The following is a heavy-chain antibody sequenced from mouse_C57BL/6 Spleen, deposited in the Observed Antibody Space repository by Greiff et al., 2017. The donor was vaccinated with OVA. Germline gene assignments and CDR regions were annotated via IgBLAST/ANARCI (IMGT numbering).Heavy chain of an antibody. CDR1: GFSFNTYA. V-gene: IGHV10-1*01. Sequence: EVQGVESGGGLVQPKGSLKLSCAASGFSFNTYAMNWVRQAPGKGLEWVARIRSKSNNYATYYADSVKDRFTISRDDSESMLYLQMNNLKTEDTAMYYCVRHLRYFDVWGTGTTVTVSS. CDR2: IRSKSNNYAT. J-gene: IGHJ1*03. CDR3: VRHLRYFDV.